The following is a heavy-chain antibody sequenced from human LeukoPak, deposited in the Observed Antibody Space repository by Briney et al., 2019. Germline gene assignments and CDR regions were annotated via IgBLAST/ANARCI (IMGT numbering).Heavy chain of an antibody. V-gene: IGHV1-69*13. J-gene: IGHJ3*02. CDR2: IIPIFGTA. CDR1: GYTFTSYA. Sequence: ASVKVSCKASGYTFTSYAMNWVRQAPGQGLEWMGGIIPIFGTANYAQKFQGRVTITADESTSTAYMELSSLRSEDTAVYYCARERSGSPGAFDIWGQGTMVTVSS. D-gene: IGHD1-26*01. CDR3: ARERSGSPGAFDI.